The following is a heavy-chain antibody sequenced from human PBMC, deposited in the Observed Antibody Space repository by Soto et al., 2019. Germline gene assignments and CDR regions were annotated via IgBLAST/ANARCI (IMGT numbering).Heavy chain of an antibody. D-gene: IGHD6-13*01. CDR1: GGTFSSYT. V-gene: IGHV1-69*08. J-gene: IGHJ4*02. CDR2: IIPILGIA. Sequence: QVQLVQSGAEVKKPGSSVKVSCKASGGTFSSYTISWVRQAPGQGLEWMGRIIPILGIANYAQKFQGRVRIAAXXSTSTAYMELSSLRSEDTAVYYCAREVAAAGLFDYWGQGTLVTVSS. CDR3: AREVAAAGLFDY.